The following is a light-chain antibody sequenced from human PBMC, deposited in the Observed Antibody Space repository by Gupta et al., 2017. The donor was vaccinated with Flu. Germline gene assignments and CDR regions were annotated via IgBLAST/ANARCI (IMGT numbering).Light chain of an antibody. CDR2: KAS. J-gene: IGKJ2*01. CDR3: QQYNSYPYT. Sequence: PSTLSASVGDRVTITCRASQSISSWLAWYQQKPGKPPKLLIYKASSLESGVPSRFSGSGSGTEFTLTISSLQPDDFATYYCQQYNSYPYTFGQGTKLEIK. V-gene: IGKV1-5*03. CDR1: QSISSW.